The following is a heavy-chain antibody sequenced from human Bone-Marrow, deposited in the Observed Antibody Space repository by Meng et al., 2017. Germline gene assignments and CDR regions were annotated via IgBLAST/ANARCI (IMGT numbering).Heavy chain of an antibody. CDR3: AKARLWGDNWFDP. V-gene: IGHV4-34*01. CDR2: INHSGST. D-gene: IGHD3-16*01. CDR1: GGSFSGYY. Sequence: QVQLKQGGAGLLQPSGTRSLTCAGYGGSFSGYYWSWSRQPPGKGLEWIGEINHSGSTNYNPSLKSRVTISVDTSKNQFSLKLSSVTAADTAVYYCAKARLWGDNWFDPWGQGTLVTVSS. J-gene: IGHJ5*02.